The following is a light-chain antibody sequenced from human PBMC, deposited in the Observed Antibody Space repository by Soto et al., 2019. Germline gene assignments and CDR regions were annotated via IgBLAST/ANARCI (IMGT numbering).Light chain of an antibody. CDR1: SSDVGGYKY. CDR2: EVR. V-gene: IGLV2-14*01. Sequence: QSVLTQPASVSGSPGQSITISCTGTSSDVGGYKYVSWYQKHPGKAPRLIIYEVRNRPSGVSNRFSGSKSGNTASLTISGLQAEDEPDYYCSSYTSRNTLVFGGGTQLTVL. CDR3: SSYTSRNTLV. J-gene: IGLJ3*02.